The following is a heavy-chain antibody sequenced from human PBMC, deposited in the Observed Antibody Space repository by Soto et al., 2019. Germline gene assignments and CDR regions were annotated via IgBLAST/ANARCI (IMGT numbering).Heavy chain of an antibody. V-gene: IGHV3-74*01. D-gene: IGHD2-15*01. CDR1: GFTFSGYW. CDR2: INSDGSTT. CDR3: AADLFIGWFDP. Sequence: GGSLRLSCAASGFTFSGYWMHWVRQAPGKGLVWVSRINSDGSTTNYADSVKGRFTISRDNAKNTLYLQMDSLRAEDTAVYYCAADLFIGWFDPWGQGTLVTVSS. J-gene: IGHJ5*02.